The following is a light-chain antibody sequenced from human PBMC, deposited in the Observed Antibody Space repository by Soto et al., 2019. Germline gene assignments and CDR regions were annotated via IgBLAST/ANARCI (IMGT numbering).Light chain of an antibody. CDR3: QQFNSYVWT. CDR1: QSLNNW. V-gene: IGKV1-5*03. J-gene: IGKJ1*01. CDR2: KAS. Sequence: DIQMTQSPSTLSASVGDRVTITCRASQSLNNWLAWYQQRPGKAPKLLIYKASSLESGVPSRFSGSGSGTEFTLTISSLQPDDFATYYCQQFNSYVWTFGQGTRVEIK.